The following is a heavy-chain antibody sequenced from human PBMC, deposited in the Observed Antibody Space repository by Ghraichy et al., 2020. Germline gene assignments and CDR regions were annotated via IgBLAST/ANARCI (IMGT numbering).Heavy chain of an antibody. V-gene: IGHV4-39*01. CDR1: GGSISSSSYY. CDR3: ARLALYCSGGSCLDRDY. D-gene: IGHD2-15*01. CDR2: IYYSGST. J-gene: IGHJ4*02. Sequence: SETLSLTCTVSGGSISSSSYYWGWIRQPPGKGLEWIGSIYYSGSTYYNPSLKSRVTISVDTSKNQFYLKLSSVTAADTAVYYCARLALYCSGGSCLDRDYWCQGTLVTVSS.